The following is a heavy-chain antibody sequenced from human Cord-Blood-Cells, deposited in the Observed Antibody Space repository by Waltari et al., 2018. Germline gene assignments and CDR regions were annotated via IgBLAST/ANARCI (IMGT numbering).Heavy chain of an antibody. CDR3: TRHASAIR. J-gene: IGHJ4*02. D-gene: IGHD6-25*01. CDR1: GFTFSGSA. V-gene: IGHV3-73*02. CDR2: IRSKANSDAT. Sequence: EVQLVESGGGLVQPGGSLKLSCAASGFTFSGSAMHWVRQASGKGLEWVGRIRSKANSDATAYAASVKGRFTISRDDSKNTAYLQMNSLKTEDTAVYYCTRHASAIRWGQGTLVTVSS.